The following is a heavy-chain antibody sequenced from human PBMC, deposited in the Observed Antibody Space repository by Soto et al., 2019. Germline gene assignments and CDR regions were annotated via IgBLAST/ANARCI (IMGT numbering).Heavy chain of an antibody. D-gene: IGHD2-2*02. CDR3: AKNHGRRESYCSSTSCYMDY. CDR2: ISGSGGST. V-gene: IGHV3-23*01. CDR1: GFTFSSYA. Sequence: GGSLRLSCAASGFTFSSYAMSWVRQAPGKGLEWVSAISGSGGSTYYADSVKGGFTISRDNSKNTLYLQMNSLRAEDTAVYYCAKNHGRRESYCSSTSCYMDYWGQGTLVTVSS. J-gene: IGHJ4*02.